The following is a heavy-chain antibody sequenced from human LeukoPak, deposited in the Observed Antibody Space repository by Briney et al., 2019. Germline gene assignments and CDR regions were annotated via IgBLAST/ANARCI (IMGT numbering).Heavy chain of an antibody. V-gene: IGHV4-30-4*08. CDR2: IYYSGST. CDR3: ARVGFGVIIPPYAFDI. J-gene: IGHJ3*02. CDR1: GGSLSSGDYY. Sequence: PSETLSLTCTVSGGSLSSGDYYWSWIRQPPGKGLEWIGYIYYSGSTYYNPSLKSRITISVETSKNQFSLKLTSVTAADTAVYYCARVGFGVIIPPYAFDIWGQGTMVTVSS. D-gene: IGHD3-3*01.